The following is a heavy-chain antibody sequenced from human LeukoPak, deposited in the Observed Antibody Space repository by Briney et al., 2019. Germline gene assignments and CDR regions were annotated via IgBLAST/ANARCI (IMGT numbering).Heavy chain of an antibody. V-gene: IGHV1-2*06. Sequence: ASVKVSCKASGYTFTAYYIHWVRQAPGQGLEWMGRINPKNGDTSYAQKFQDRVTMTRDTSMSAAYMEISRLTYDDTAVYYCGRGIQSFDPWGQGTLVTVSS. CDR1: GYTFTAYY. CDR3: GRGIQSFDP. J-gene: IGHJ5*02. CDR2: INPKNGDT.